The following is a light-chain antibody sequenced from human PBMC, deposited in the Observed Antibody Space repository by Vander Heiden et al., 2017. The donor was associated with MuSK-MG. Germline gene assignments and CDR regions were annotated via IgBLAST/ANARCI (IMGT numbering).Light chain of an antibody. Sequence: QTVVTQEPSFSVSPGGTVTLTCGLSSGSVSTSYYPSWYQQTPGQAPRTRIYSTNTRSSGVPDRFSGSILGNKAALTITGAQADDESDYYCVLYMGRGSLVFGGGTKLTVL. V-gene: IGLV8-61*01. CDR2: STN. CDR3: VLYMGRGSLV. J-gene: IGLJ3*02. CDR1: SGSVSTSYY.